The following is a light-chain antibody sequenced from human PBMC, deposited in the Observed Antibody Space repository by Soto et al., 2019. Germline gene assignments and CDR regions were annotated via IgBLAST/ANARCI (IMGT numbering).Light chain of an antibody. CDR1: SSNIGAGYG. Sequence: QSVLTQPPSVSGAPGQRVTISCTGSSSNIGAGYGVHWYQQLPGTAPKLLIYGNSNRPSGVPDRFSGSKSGTSASLAITGLQAEDEADYYCQAYDISLSGWVFGGGTKLPVL. V-gene: IGLV1-40*01. J-gene: IGLJ3*02. CDR3: QAYDISLSGWV. CDR2: GNS.